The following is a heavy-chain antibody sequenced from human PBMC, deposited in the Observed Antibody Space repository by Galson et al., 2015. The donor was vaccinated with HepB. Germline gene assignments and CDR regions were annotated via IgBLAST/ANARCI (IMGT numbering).Heavy chain of an antibody. J-gene: IGHJ4*02. CDR1: GGTFSSYA. CDR2: IIPIFGTA. V-gene: IGHV1-69*13. CDR3: AREFRGVDIVATIRVDYFDY. Sequence: SVKVSCKASGGTFSSYAISWVRQAPGQGLEWMGGIIPIFGTANYAQKFQGRVTITADESTSTAYMELSSLRSEDTAVYYCAREFRGVDIVATIRVDYFDYWGQGTLVTVSS. D-gene: IGHD5-12*01.